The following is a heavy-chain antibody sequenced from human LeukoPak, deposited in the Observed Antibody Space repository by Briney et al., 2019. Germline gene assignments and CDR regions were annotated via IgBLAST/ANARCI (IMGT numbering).Heavy chain of an antibody. V-gene: IGHV1-2*02. J-gene: IGHJ3*02. CDR3: ARELISGDWTWDI. CDR1: GYTFTGYY. CDR2: INPNSGGT. D-gene: IGHD2-21*02. Sequence: GASVKVSCKASGYTFTGYYMHWVRQAPGQGLEWMGWINPNSGGTNYAQKFQGRVTMTRDTSISTAYMELSRLRSEDTAVYYCARELISGDWTWDIWGQGTMVTVSS.